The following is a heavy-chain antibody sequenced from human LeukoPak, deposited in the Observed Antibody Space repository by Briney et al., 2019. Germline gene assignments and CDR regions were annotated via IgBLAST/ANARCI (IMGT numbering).Heavy chain of an antibody. Sequence: PSETLSLTCAVYGGSFSGYYWSWIRQPPGKGLECIGEIHHSGSTNCNSSLKSRVTLSVDTSKNQFSLKLSSVTAADTAVYYCARSRGWLQSHPLGYWGQGTLVTVSS. D-gene: IGHD5-24*01. V-gene: IGHV4-34*01. J-gene: IGHJ4*02. CDR3: ARSRGWLQSHPLGY. CDR1: GGSFSGYY. CDR2: IHHSGST.